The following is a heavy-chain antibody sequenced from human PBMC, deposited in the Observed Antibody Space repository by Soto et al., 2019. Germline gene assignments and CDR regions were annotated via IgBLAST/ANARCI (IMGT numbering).Heavy chain of an antibody. CDR1: GFTFSSYS. CDR2: ISSSSSTI. D-gene: IGHD2-15*01. J-gene: IGHJ5*02. V-gene: IGHV3-48*01. Sequence: GGSLRLSCAASGFTFSSYSMNWVRQAPGKGLEWVSYISSSSSTIYYADSVKGRFTISRDNAKNSLYLQMNSLRAEDTAVYYCARGLLVVVAANSWFDPWGQGTLVTVSS. CDR3: ARGLLVVVAANSWFDP.